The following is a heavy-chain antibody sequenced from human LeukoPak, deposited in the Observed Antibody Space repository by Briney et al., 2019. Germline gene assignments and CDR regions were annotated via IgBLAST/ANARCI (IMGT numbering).Heavy chain of an antibody. CDR2: ISRSGDT. D-gene: IGHD3-10*01. CDR1: GYSISSYA. Sequence: PSESLSLTCSASGYSISSYAWSWIRRPPGKGLEWIGDISRSGDTNYSPSLKSRLTVSVDMSKNQLSLKLRSVTAADTAVYYCAKDRGGGRDAFDIWGQGTVVTVSS. J-gene: IGHJ3*02. V-gene: IGHV4-59*01. CDR3: AKDRGGGRDAFDI.